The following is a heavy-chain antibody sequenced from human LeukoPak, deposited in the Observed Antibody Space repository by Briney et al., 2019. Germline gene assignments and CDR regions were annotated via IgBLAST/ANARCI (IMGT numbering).Heavy chain of an antibody. CDR3: ASQYCSSTSCYPYWYFDL. Sequence: SETLSLTCTVSGSSISSYYWSWIRQPPGKGLEWIGYIYYSGSTNYNPSLKSRVTISVDTSKNQFSLKLSSVTAADTAVYYCASQYCSSTSCYPYWYFDLWGRGTLVTVSS. D-gene: IGHD2-2*01. CDR1: GSSISSYY. CDR2: IYYSGST. V-gene: IGHV4-59*01. J-gene: IGHJ2*01.